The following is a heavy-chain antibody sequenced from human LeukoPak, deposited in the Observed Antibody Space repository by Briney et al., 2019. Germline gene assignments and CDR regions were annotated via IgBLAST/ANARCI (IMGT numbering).Heavy chain of an antibody. J-gene: IGHJ4*02. Sequence: GGSLRLSCAASGFTFSSYTMNWVRLAPGKGLEWVSSITSTSSYIYYADSVKGRFTISRDNAKNSLYLQMNNLRADDTAVYYCARGDIAAAAPFDYWGQGTLVTVSS. CDR3: ARGDIAAAAPFDY. CDR1: GFTFSSYT. D-gene: IGHD6-13*01. CDR2: ITSTSSYI. V-gene: IGHV3-21*01.